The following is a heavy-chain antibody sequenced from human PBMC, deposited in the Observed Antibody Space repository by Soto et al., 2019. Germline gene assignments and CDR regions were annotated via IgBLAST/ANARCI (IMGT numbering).Heavy chain of an antibody. CDR1: GGSIGSGEYY. CDR2: IYYRGST. Sequence: QLQLQESGPGLVKPSETLSLTCTVSGGSIGSGEYYWGWIRQPPGKGLEWIGIIYYRGSTYYNPFLNSLVTMSIATSKHQFSLKLSSVTAADTAVYYCARTIPNSGFRRGMDVWGQGTTVTVSS. D-gene: IGHD6-19*01. J-gene: IGHJ6*02. CDR3: ARTIPNSGFRRGMDV. V-gene: IGHV4-39*01.